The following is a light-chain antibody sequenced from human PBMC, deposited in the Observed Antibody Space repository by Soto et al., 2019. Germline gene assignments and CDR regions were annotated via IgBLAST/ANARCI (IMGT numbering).Light chain of an antibody. V-gene: IGKV1-39*01. Sequence: DIQMTQSPSSLSASVGDRVTITCRASQSISFYLNWYQQKPGKAPKLLIYAASSLQSGVPSRLSGSGSGADFTLTITSLQPEDFATYYCQQSYSTPRTFGQGTKLEIK. CDR3: QQSYSTPRT. CDR2: AAS. CDR1: QSISFY. J-gene: IGKJ2*01.